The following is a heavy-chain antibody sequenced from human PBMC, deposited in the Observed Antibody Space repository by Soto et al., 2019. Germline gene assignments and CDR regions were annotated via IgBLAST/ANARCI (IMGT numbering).Heavy chain of an antibody. D-gene: IGHD3-10*01. CDR3: AREMVLWFGEGLISDPKKYGMDV. J-gene: IGHJ6*02. CDR1: GFTFSSYA. Sequence: QVQLVESGGGVVQPGRSLRLSCAASGFTFSSYAMHWVRQAPGKGLEWVAVISYDGSNKYYADSVKGRFTISRDNSKNTLYLQMNSLRAEDTAVYYCAREMVLWFGEGLISDPKKYGMDVWGQGTTVTVSS. CDR2: ISYDGSNK. V-gene: IGHV3-30-3*01.